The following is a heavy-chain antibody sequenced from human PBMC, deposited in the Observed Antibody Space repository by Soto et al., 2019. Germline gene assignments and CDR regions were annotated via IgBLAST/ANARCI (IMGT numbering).Heavy chain of an antibody. D-gene: IGHD5-18*01. V-gene: IGHV4-34*01. CDR3: ARVSVETAMGVYYYYGMDV. CDR1: GVCLNGYY. Sequence: EPLTLTCVLDGVCLNGYYWSWIRQPPGKGLEWIGEINHSGSTNYNPSLKSRVTISVDTSKNQFSLKLSSVTAEDTAVYYCARVSVETAMGVYYYYGMDVWGQGTTVTVSS. J-gene: IGHJ6*02. CDR2: INHSGST.